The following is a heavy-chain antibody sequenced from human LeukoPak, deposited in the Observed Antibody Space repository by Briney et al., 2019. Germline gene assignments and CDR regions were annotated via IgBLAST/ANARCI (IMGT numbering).Heavy chain of an antibody. J-gene: IGHJ6*03. Sequence: ASETLSLTCTVAGGSISSYYWSWIRQPPGKGLEWIGYIYYSGSTNYNPSLKSRVTISVDTSKNQFSLKLSSVTAADTAVYYCARVVQRSGYYSFFYYYYMDVWGKGTTVTVSS. V-gene: IGHV4-59*01. CDR3: ARVVQRSGYYSFFYYYYMDV. CDR1: GGSISSYY. D-gene: IGHD3-3*01. CDR2: IYYSGST.